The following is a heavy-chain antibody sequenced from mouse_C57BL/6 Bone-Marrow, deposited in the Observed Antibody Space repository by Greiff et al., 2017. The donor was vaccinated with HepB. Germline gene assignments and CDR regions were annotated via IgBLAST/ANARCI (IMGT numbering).Heavy chain of an antibody. CDR3: ARDGSSYWYFDV. J-gene: IGHJ1*03. CDR2: ISYDGSN. V-gene: IGHV3-6*01. CDR1: GYSITSGHY. D-gene: IGHD1-1*01. Sequence: DVQLQESGPGLVKPSQSLSLTCSVTGYSITSGHYWNWIRQFPGNKLEWMGYISYDGSNNYNPSLKNRISITRDTSKNQFFLKLNSVTTEDTATYYCARDGSSYWYFDVWGTGTTVTVSS.